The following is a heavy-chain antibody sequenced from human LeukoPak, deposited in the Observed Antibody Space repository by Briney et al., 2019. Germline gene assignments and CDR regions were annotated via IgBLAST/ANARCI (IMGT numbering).Heavy chain of an antibody. Sequence: SVKVSCKASGGTFSSYAISWVRQAPGQGLEWMGGIIPIFGTANYAQKFQGRVTITTDESTSTAYMELSSLRSEDTAVYYCARGLGRQQPEGYWGQGTLVTVSS. CDR2: IIPIFGTA. J-gene: IGHJ4*02. D-gene: IGHD6-13*01. CDR1: GGTFSSYA. V-gene: IGHV1-69*05. CDR3: ARGLGRQQPEGY.